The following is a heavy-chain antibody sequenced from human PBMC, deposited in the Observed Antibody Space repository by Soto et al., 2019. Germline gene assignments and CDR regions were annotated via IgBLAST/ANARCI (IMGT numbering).Heavy chain of an antibody. Sequence: GASVKVSCKASGGTFSSYAISWVRQAPGQGLEWMGGIIPIFGTANYAQKFQGRVTITADESTSTAYMELSSLRSEDTAVYYCARIVVITTYYYHGMDVWGQGTTVTVSS. D-gene: IGHD3-22*01. V-gene: IGHV1-69*13. CDR3: ARIVVITTYYYHGMDV. J-gene: IGHJ6*02. CDR1: GGTFSSYA. CDR2: IIPIFGTA.